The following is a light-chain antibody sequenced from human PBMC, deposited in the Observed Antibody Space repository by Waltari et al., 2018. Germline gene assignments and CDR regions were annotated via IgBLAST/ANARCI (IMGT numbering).Light chain of an antibody. J-gene: IGLJ2*01. CDR3: NSYTSSSPNVL. CDR2: EVT. Sequence: QSALTQPASVSGSPGQSITISCTGTSSDVGGYNYVSWYQQHPGKAPKLMIYEVTKRPSGVSNRFSGSKSGNTASLTISGLQAEDEADYYCNSYTSSSPNVLFGGGTKLTVL. CDR1: SSDVGGYNY. V-gene: IGLV2-14*01.